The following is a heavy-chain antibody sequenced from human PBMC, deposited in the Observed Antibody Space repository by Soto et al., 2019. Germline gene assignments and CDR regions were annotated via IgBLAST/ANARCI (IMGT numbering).Heavy chain of an antibody. CDR1: GGSISSSY. V-gene: IGHV4-59*08. CDR2: IYDSGST. D-gene: IGHD3-16*01. Sequence: KASETLSLTCTVSGGSISSSYWSWIRQPPGKGLEWIGYIYDSGSTYYNSSLKSRVTMSVDTSKNQFSLKLSSVTAADTAVYYCDRQLNYWGQGTVVTVSS. J-gene: IGHJ4*02. CDR3: DRQLNY.